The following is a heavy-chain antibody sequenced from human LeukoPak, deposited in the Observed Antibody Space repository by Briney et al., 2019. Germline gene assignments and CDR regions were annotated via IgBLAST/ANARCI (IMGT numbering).Heavy chain of an antibody. CDR3: ARDHWGIWFGELYPRVYYYYYMDV. D-gene: IGHD3-10*01. J-gene: IGHJ6*03. CDR2: ISAYNGNT. V-gene: IGHV1-18*01. Sequence: ASVKVSCTASGYTFTSYGISWVRQAPGQGLEWMGCISAYNGNTNYAQKLQSRVTMTTDTSTSTAYMELRSLRSDDKAVYYCARDHWGIWFGELYPRVYYYYYMDVWGKGTTVTVSS. CDR1: GYTFTSYG.